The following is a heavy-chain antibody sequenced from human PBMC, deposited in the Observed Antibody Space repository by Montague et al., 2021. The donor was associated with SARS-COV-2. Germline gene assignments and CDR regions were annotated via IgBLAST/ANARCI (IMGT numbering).Heavy chain of an antibody. J-gene: IGHJ5*02. V-gene: IGHV4-34*01. CDR3: ARGGYSISWYGTHNWFDP. CDR2: INHSGST. Sequence: SETLSLTCAVYGGSFSGYYWSWIRLPPGQGMEWIGEINHSGSTNYNPSLTRRVPISVDTSKNQFSLKLSSVTAAATAAYYCARGGYSISWYGTHNWFDPWGQGTLVTVSS. D-gene: IGHD6-13*01. CDR1: GGSFSGYY.